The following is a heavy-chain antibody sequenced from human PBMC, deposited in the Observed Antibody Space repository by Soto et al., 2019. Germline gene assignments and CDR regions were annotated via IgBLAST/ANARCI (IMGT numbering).Heavy chain of an antibody. Sequence: QVQLVQSGAEVKKPGSSVKVSCKASGGTFSSYAISWVRQAPRQGLEWMGGIIPIFGTANYAQKFQGRVTITADESTSTAYMELSSLRSEDTAVYYCARGLRGSGVMGGWFDPWGQGTLVTVSS. D-gene: IGHD3-16*01. CDR1: GGTFSSYA. CDR2: IIPIFGTA. CDR3: ARGLRGSGVMGGWFDP. V-gene: IGHV1-69*01. J-gene: IGHJ5*02.